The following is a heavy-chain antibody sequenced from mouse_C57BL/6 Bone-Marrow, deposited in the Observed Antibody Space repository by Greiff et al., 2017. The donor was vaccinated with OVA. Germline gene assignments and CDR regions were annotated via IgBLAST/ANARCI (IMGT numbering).Heavy chain of an antibody. D-gene: IGHD2-3*01. J-gene: IGHJ1*03. Sequence: EVHLVESGGGLVQPKGSLKLSCAASGFTFNTYAMHWVRQAPGKGLEWVARIRSKSSNYATYYADSVKDRFTISRDDSQSMLYLQMNNLKTEDTAMYYCVRDPFYDGYGYWYFDVWGTGTTVTVSS. CDR2: IRSKSSNYAT. CDR1: GFTFNTYA. CDR3: VRDPFYDGYGYWYFDV. V-gene: IGHV10-3*01.